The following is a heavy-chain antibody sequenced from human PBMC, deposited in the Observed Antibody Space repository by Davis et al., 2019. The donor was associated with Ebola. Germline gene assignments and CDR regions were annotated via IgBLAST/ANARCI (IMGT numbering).Heavy chain of an antibody. D-gene: IGHD1-14*01. V-gene: IGHV4-59*12. Sequence: PSETLSLTCTVSGGSISSYYWSWIRQPPGKGLEWIGYIYYSGSTNYNPSLKSRVTISVDTSKNQFSLKLSSVTAADTAVYYCARGHRGAMGVYYFDYWGQGTLVTVSS. J-gene: IGHJ4*02. CDR1: GGSISSYY. CDR2: IYYSGST. CDR3: ARGHRGAMGVYYFDY.